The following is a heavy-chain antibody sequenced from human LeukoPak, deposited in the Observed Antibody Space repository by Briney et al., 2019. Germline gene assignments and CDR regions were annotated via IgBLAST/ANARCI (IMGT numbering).Heavy chain of an antibody. D-gene: IGHD2/OR15-2a*01. Sequence: GGSLRLSCAASESTFSKFWMHWVRQAPGKGLVWVSGINRDGSTTTYADSVKGRFAVSRDNAKNTLYLQMNSLRAEDTAVYYCARGNYYGMDVWGQGTTVTVSS. CDR1: ESTFSKFW. J-gene: IGHJ6*02. CDR2: INRDGSTT. V-gene: IGHV3-74*03. CDR3: ARGNYYGMDV.